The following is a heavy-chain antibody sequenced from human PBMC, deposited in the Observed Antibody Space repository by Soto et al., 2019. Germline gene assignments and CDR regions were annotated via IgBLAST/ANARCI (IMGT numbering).Heavy chain of an antibody. Sequence: SETLSLTCAVYGGSFSGFYWSWIRQPPGKGLEWIGEINHSGSTNYNPSLKSRVTISVDTSKNQFSLKLSSVTAADTAVDYCARVVISGFCSGLLEYWGQGTLVTV. CDR2: INHSGST. V-gene: IGHV4-34*01. CDR3: ARVVISGFCSGLLEY. D-gene: IGHD3-3*01. J-gene: IGHJ4*02. CDR1: GGSFSGFY.